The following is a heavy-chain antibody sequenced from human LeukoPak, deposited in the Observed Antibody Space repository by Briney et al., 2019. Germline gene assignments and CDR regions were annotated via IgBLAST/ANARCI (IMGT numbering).Heavy chain of an antibody. V-gene: IGHV5-51*01. CDR3: ARQYYYGSGRYIDY. CDR1: GYRFTSYW. J-gene: IGHJ4*02. CDR2: IYPGDSDT. D-gene: IGHD3-10*01. Sequence: GESLQISCKGSGYRFTSYWIGWVRPMPGKGLEWMGIIYPGDSDTRYSPSFQGQVTISADKSISTAYLQWSSLKASDTAIYYCARQYYYGSGRYIDYWGQGTLVTVSS.